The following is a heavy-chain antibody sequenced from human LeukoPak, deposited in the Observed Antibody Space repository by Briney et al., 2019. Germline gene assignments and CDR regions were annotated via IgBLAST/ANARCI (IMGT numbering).Heavy chain of an antibody. CDR1: GFTFNSYA. CDR2: ISGSGGST. CDR3: AKTRQQLVLRYFDL. Sequence: PGGSLRLSCAASGFTFNSYAMSWVRQAPGKGLEWVSAISGSGGSTYYADSVKGRFTISRDNSKNTLYLQMNSLRAEDTAVYYCAKTRQQLVLRYFDLWGRGTLVTVSS. V-gene: IGHV3-23*01. J-gene: IGHJ2*01. D-gene: IGHD6-13*01.